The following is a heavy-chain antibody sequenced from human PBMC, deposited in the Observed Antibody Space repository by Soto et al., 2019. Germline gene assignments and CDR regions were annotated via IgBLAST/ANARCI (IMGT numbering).Heavy chain of an antibody. CDR2: INHSGST. Sequence: SETLSLTCAVYGGSFIGYYWSWIRQPPGKGLEWIGEINHSGSTNYNPSLKSRVTISVDTSKNQFSLKLSSVTAADTAVYYCARVCEYTENWGQGTLVTVPQ. D-gene: IGHD5-12*01. CDR1: GGSFIGYY. V-gene: IGHV4-34*01. J-gene: IGHJ4*02. CDR3: ARVCEYTEN.